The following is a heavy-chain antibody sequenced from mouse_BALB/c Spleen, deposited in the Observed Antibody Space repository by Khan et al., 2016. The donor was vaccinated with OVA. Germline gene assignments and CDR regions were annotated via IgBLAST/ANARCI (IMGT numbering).Heavy chain of an antibody. D-gene: IGHD2-12*01. CDR2: INTHSGVP. CDR3: ARGGAAYYRSGGGAMDY. Sequence: QIQLVQSGPELKKPGETVRISCKASGYTFTNAGMQWVQKMPGKGLKWIGWINTHSGVPKYAEDFKGRFAFSLETSASTVYLQITNLKNEDTATYFCARGGAAYYRSGGGAMDYWGQGTSVTVSS. CDR1: GYTFTNAG. V-gene: IGHV9-4*02. J-gene: IGHJ4*01.